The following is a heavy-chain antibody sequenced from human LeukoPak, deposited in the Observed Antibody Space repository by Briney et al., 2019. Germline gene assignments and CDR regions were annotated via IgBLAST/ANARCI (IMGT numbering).Heavy chain of an antibody. CDR1: GFTFSSYA. J-gene: IGHJ4*02. Sequence: GGSLRLSCAASGFTFSSYAMHWVRQAPGKGLEWVAVISYDGSNKYYADSVKGRFTISRDNSKNTLYLQMNSLRAEDTAVYYCARVYTYGPVRGGVGYWGQGTLVTVSS. CDR2: ISYDGSNK. CDR3: ARVYTYGPVRGGVGY. V-gene: IGHV3-30-3*01. D-gene: IGHD2-8*01.